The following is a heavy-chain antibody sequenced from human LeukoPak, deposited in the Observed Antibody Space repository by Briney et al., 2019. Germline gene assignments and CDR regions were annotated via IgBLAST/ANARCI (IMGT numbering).Heavy chain of an antibody. J-gene: IGHJ5*02. CDR3: ARDESAAAGLPTQTDWFDP. D-gene: IGHD6-13*01. V-gene: IGHV4-4*07. CDR1: GGSISIYY. Sequence: PSETLSLTCTVSGGSISIYYWSWIRQPAGKGLEWIGRIYTSGSTNYNPSLKSRVTMSVDTSKNQFSLKLSSVTAADTAVYYCARDESAAAGLPTQTDWFDPWGQGTLVTVSS. CDR2: IYTSGST.